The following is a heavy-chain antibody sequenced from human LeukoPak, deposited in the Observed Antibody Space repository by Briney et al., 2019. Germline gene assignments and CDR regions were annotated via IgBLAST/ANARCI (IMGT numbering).Heavy chain of an antibody. Sequence: GGSLRLSCAASGFTFSTFGMHWVRQARGKGLEWVAVISYDGNSKFYADSVKGRFTISRDNTKNTVFLQMNSLRAEDTAVYYCAKELWFGTFDYWGQGTLVTVSS. J-gene: IGHJ4*02. CDR3: AKELWFGTFDY. V-gene: IGHV3-30*18. CDR2: ISYDGNSK. CDR1: GFTFSTFG. D-gene: IGHD3-10*01.